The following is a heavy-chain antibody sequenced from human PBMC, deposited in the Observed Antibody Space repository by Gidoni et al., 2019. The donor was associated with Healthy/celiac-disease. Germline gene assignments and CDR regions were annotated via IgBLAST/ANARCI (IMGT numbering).Heavy chain of an antibody. Sequence: QVQLVQSGAEVKKPGSSVKVSCMASGGTFSSYALSWVRQAPGQGLEWMGGIIPIFGTANYAQKFQGRVTITADESTSTAYMELSSLRSEDTAVYYCARGGLELHAPYMDVWGQGTTVTVSS. CDR3: ARGGLELHAPYMDV. CDR1: GGTFSSYA. CDR2: IIPIFGTA. D-gene: IGHD1-7*01. V-gene: IGHV1-69*01. J-gene: IGHJ6*02.